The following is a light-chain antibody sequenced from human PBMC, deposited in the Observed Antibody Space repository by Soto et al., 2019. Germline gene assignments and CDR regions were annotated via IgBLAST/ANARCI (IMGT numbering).Light chain of an antibody. CDR2: DAS. CDR3: QQRYREFT. Sequence: DIQMTQSPSSLSASVGDRVTITCRASQSISYFLNWYQHKPGKAPNLLIYDASNLQSGVPSRFSGSGSGTDFTLTISSLQPEDFATYYGQQRYREFTFGPWTKVDIX. CDR1: QSISYF. J-gene: IGKJ3*01. V-gene: IGKV1-39*01.